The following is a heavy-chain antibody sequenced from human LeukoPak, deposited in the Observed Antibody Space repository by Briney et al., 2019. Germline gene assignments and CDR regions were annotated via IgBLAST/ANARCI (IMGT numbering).Heavy chain of an antibody. CDR1: GYTFTGYY. J-gene: IGHJ6*02. CDR3: ARGGGVITMVRGIDNYGMDV. CDR2: INPNSGGT. D-gene: IGHD3-10*01. Sequence: ASVKVSCKASGYTFTGYYMYWVRQAPGQGLEWMGWINPNSGGTNYAQKFQGRVTMTRDTSISTAYMELSRLRSDDTAVYYCARGGGVITMVRGIDNYGMDVWGQGTTVTVSS. V-gene: IGHV1-2*02.